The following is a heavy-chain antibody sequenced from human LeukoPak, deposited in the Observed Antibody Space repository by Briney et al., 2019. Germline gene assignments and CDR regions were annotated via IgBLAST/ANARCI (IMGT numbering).Heavy chain of an antibody. Sequence: SETLSLTCTVSGDFISTYYWSWLRQSPGKGLEWIGYIHERGSTNHNPSLKSRVTMSVDTSNNQFSLKLTSVTAADTAVYFCARSPRTVTTIFDYWGQGTLVTVSS. V-gene: IGHV4-59*01. J-gene: IGHJ4*02. D-gene: IGHD5-12*01. CDR2: IHERGST. CDR1: GDFISTYY. CDR3: ARSPRTVTTIFDY.